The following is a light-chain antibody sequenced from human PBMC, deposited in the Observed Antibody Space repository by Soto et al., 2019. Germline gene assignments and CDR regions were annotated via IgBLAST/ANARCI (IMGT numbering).Light chain of an antibody. CDR2: EVN. J-gene: IGLJ2*01. V-gene: IGLV2-14*02. CDR1: SSNVGSYKL. Sequence: QSVLTQPASVSGSPGQSITISCTGTSSNVGSYKLVSWYQQHPGEAPKLMIFEVNKRPSGVSNRFSGSKSGNTASLTISGLKVEDEADYYCTSCTSNYDLIFGGGTKVTVL. CDR3: TSCTSNYDLI.